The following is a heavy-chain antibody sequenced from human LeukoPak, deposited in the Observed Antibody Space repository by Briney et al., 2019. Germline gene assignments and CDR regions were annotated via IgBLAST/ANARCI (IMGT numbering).Heavy chain of an antibody. D-gene: IGHD6-13*01. Sequence: GGSLRLSCAASGFTFSSYSMNWVRQSPGKGLEWVSYISSGGSTINYADSVKGRFTISRDNAKNSLYLQMNSLRTEDTALYYCARNMGGAAAGTLDYWGLGTLVTVSS. V-gene: IGHV3-48*04. CDR2: ISSGGSTI. CDR1: GFTFSSYS. J-gene: IGHJ4*02. CDR3: ARNMGGAAAGTLDY.